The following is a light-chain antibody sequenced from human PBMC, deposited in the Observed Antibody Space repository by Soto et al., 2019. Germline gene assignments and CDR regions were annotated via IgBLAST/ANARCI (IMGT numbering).Light chain of an antibody. CDR3: QQFSSYPLT. J-gene: IGKJ4*01. CDR1: QTVRNNY. CDR2: DAS. Sequence: EIVLTQSPGTLSLSPGERATLSCRASQTVRNNYLAWYQQKPGQAPRLLIYDASSRATGIPDRFSGGGSGTDFTPTISRLEPEDFAVYYCQQFSSYPLTLGGGTKVDIK. V-gene: IGKV3-20*01.